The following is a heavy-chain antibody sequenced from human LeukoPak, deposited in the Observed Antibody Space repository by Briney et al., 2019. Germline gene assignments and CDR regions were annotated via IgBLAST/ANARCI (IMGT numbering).Heavy chain of an antibody. CDR2: INQIGST. J-gene: IGHJ4*02. Sequence: SGTLSLTCAVYGGSFRGDYWRCICQTPRKGLERIGEINQIGSTNYNPSPQSRVTISVHSPKNQFSLNLSSVTAADTAVYYCAIGRYYAYVWGSYRQRYFDYWGQGALVTVSS. CDR1: GGSFRGDY. V-gene: IGHV4-34*01. CDR3: AIGRYYAYVWGSYRQRYFDY. D-gene: IGHD3-16*02.